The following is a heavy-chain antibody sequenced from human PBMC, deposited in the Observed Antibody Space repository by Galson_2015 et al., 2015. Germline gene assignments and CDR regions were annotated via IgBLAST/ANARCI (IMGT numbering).Heavy chain of an antibody. Sequence: TLSLTCNVSGGSVGSGDFCWYWLRPVPGKGLEWIGCIYHTGRTYYNPSLKSVVTMSMDKSYYHVSLNLASGTAADTAVYICSRSQGQLMMTVKGGFPLIDSCGHGTLVTVSA. CDR1: GGSVGSGDFC. CDR3: SRSQGQLMMTVKGGFPLIDS. V-gene: IGHV4-31*01. D-gene: IGHD3-16*01. CDR2: IYHTGRT. J-gene: IGHJ5*01.